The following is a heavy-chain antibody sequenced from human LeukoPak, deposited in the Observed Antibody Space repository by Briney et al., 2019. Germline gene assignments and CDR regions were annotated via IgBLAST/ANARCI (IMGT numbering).Heavy chain of an antibody. J-gene: IGHJ5*02. CDR2: INPSGGST. D-gene: IGHD2-15*01. Sequence: ATMKVSCKASGYTFTNYYMHWVRQAPVQGLEWMGIINPSGGSTSYAQKFQGRVTMTRDTSTSTVYMELSSLRSEDTAVYYCARVADVGSCYLCNWFDPWGQGTLVTVSS. CDR3: ARVADVGSCYLCNWFDP. V-gene: IGHV1-46*01. CDR1: GYTFTNYY.